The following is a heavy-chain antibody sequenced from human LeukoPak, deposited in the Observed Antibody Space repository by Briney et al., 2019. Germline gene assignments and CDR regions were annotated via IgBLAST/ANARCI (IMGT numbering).Heavy chain of an antibody. D-gene: IGHD3-10*01. CDR3: ARDSGGGPYYYGSGTYYKGVLGYFDY. J-gene: IGHJ4*02. CDR1: GFTFSSYS. CDR2: INGSSSRI. V-gene: IGHV3-21*05. Sequence: KAGGSLRLSCAASGFTFSSYSMNWVRQPPGKGLEWVSYINGSSSRIYYADSVKGRFTVSRDKVKNSLYLQMNSLRAEDTAVYYCARDSGGGPYYYGSGTYYKGVLGYFDYWGQGTLVTVSS.